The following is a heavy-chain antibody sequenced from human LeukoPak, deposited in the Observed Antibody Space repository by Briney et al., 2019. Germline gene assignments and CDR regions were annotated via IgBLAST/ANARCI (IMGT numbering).Heavy chain of an antibody. CDR1: GCTFISYA. D-gene: IGHD2-15*01. V-gene: IGHV1-69*13. J-gene: IGHJ4*02. CDR3: ARAGWPHTFQDNFDY. CDR2: IIPIFGTA. Sequence: SVKVSCKASGCTFISYAISWVRQAPGQGLEWMGGIIPIFGTANYAQKFQGRVTITADESTSTAYMELSSLRSEDTAVYYCARAGWPHTFQDNFDYWGQGTLVTVSS.